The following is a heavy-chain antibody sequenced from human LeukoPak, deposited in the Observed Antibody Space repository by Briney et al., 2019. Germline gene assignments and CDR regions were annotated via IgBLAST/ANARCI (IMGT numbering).Heavy chain of an antibody. V-gene: IGHV1-18*01. CDR3: ARVAAVACHDY. Sequence: ASVKVSCKASGYTFISYGITWVRQAPGQGLEWMGWISAYNGNTNYAQKLQGRVTMTTDTSTSTAYMELRSLRSDDTAVYYCARVAAVACHDYWGQGTLVTVSS. J-gene: IGHJ4*02. D-gene: IGHD6-19*01. CDR1: GYTFISYG. CDR2: ISAYNGNT.